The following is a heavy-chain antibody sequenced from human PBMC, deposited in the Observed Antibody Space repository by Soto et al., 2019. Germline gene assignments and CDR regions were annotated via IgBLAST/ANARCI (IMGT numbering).Heavy chain of an antibody. CDR1: GFTFSSYA. CDR2: ISYDGSNK. J-gene: IGHJ5*02. CDR3: ARDRIAVAGTPNWFDP. V-gene: IGHV3-30-3*01. Sequence: QVQLVESGGGVVQPGRSLRLSCAASGFTFSSYAMHWVRQAPGKGLEWVAVISYDGSNKYYADSVKGRFTISRDNSKNTLYLQMNSLRAEDTAVYYCARDRIAVAGTPNWFDPWGQGTLVTVSS. D-gene: IGHD6-19*01.